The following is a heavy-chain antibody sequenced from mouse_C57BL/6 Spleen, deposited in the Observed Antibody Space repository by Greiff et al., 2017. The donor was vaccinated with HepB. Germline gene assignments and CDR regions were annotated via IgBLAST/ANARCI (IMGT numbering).Heavy chain of an antibody. V-gene: IGHV3-6*01. CDR2: ISYDGSN. CDR1: GYSITSGYY. CDR3: AREGNYYYGSSFDY. Sequence: DVHLVESGPGLVKPSQSLSLTCSVTGYSITSGYYWNWIRQFPGNKLEWMGYISYDGSNNYNPSLKNRISITRDTSKNQFFLKLNSVTTEDTATYYCAREGNYYYGSSFDYWGQGTTLTVSS. J-gene: IGHJ2*01. D-gene: IGHD1-1*01.